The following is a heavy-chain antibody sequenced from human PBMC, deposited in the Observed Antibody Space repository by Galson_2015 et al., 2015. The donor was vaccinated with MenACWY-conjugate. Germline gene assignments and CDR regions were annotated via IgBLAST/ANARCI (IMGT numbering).Heavy chain of an antibody. V-gene: IGHV3-23*01. CDR1: GFTFSGYA. CDR2: ISGSGGTI. D-gene: IGHD6-13*01. J-gene: IGHJ4*02. Sequence: SLRLSCAASGFTFSGYAMTWVRQAPGKGLEWVSVISGSGGTIYYAESVKGRFTISRDNSKNTLFLEMNSLRAEDTAVYYCAKKFGGSSWFRGFDSWGQGTLVTVSS. CDR3: AKKFGGSSWFRGFDS.